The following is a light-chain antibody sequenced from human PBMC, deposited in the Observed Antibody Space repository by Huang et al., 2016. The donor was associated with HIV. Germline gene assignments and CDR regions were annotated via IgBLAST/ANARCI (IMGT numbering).Light chain of an antibody. CDR2: LGS. J-gene: IGKJ5*01. CDR3: MQALQTPIT. CDR1: QSLLHANGYAY. V-gene: IGKV2-28*01. Sequence: DIVMTQSPLSLPVTLGEPASISCISSQSLLHANGYAYLDWYLQRPGQSQQLLIYLGSHRASGVPDRFSGTRSGRYFTLKISAVEAEDVGIYYCMQALQTPITFGQGTRLEIK.